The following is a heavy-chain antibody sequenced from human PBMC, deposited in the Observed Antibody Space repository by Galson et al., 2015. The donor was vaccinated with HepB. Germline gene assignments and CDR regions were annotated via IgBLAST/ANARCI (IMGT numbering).Heavy chain of an antibody. J-gene: IGHJ3*02. V-gene: IGHV3-48*01. CDR2: ISSSSSAK. CDR3: AKDRTAAALDAFDI. D-gene: IGHD6-13*01. Sequence: SLRLSCAASGFSFSNYNMNWVRQAPGQGLEWVSYISSSSSAKYYADSVKGRFTISRDNAKNSLYLQMNSLRAEDTAVYYCAKDRTAAALDAFDIWGQGTMVTVPS. CDR1: GFSFSNYN.